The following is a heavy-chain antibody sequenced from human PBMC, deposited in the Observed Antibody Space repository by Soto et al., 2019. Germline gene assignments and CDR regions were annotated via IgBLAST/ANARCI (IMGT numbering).Heavy chain of an antibody. V-gene: IGHV1-2*04. D-gene: IGHD2-15*01. CDR3: ARGGGYCSGGTCYLYGMDV. J-gene: IGHJ6*02. CDR2: INPNSGGT. Sequence: ASVNVSCKSSEYTFAGYYMHCVRHAPKQVLEWMGWINPNSGGTNYAQKFQGWVTMTRDTSIRTAYMELRRLKSDDTAVYYCARGGGYCSGGTCYLYGMDVWGQGTTVTVSS. CDR1: EYTFAGYY.